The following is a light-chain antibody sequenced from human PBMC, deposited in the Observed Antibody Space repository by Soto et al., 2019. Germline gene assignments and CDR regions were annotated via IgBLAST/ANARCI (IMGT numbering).Light chain of an antibody. CDR2: SNH. V-gene: IGLV1-44*01. CDR3: STWDDSLRGLV. CDR1: SSNIGGNS. Sequence: VLTQPPSASGAPGQGISISCSGSSSNIGGNSVSWYRQVPGTAPKLLIFSNHQRPSGVPDRFSGSKSGTSASLAISGLQSEDEADYYCSTWDDSLRGLVFGGGTKLTVL. J-gene: IGLJ2*01.